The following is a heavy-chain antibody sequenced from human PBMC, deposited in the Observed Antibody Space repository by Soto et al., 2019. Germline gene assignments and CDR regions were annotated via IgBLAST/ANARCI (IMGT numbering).Heavy chain of an antibody. Sequence: ASVKVSCKASGYTFTSYGISWVRQAPGQGLEWMGWISAYNGNTNYAQKLQGRVTMTTDTSTSTAYMELRSLRSDDTAVYYCARDLRGITIFGVVITRPYYYGMDVWGQGTTVTVSS. D-gene: IGHD3-3*01. CDR3: ARDLRGITIFGVVITRPYYYGMDV. J-gene: IGHJ6*02. V-gene: IGHV1-18*04. CDR2: ISAYNGNT. CDR1: GYTFTSYG.